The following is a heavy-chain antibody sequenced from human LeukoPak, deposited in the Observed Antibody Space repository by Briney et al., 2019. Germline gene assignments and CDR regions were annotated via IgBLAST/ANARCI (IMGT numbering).Heavy chain of an antibody. CDR3: ARTFASPGSSGSASDY. Sequence: PSQTLSLTCTVSGGSISSGGYYWSWIRQHPGKGLEWIGYIYYSGSTNYNPSLKSRVTISVDTSKNQFSLKLSSVTAADTAVYYCARTFASPGSSGSASDYWGQGTLVTVSS. V-gene: IGHV4-61*08. D-gene: IGHD3-22*01. CDR2: IYYSGST. CDR1: GGSISSGGYY. J-gene: IGHJ4*02.